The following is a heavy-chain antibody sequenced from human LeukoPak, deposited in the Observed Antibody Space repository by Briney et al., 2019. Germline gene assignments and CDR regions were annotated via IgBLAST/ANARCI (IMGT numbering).Heavy chain of an antibody. CDR2: IYYSGST. Sequence: SETLSLTCTVSGGSISSSSYYWGWIRQPPGKGLEWIGSIYYSGSTYYNPSLKSRVTISVDTSKNQFSLKLSSVTAADTAVYYCAKYCSGGSCYGRGELDYWGQGTLVTVSS. J-gene: IGHJ4*02. D-gene: IGHD2-15*01. CDR3: AKYCSGGSCYGRGELDY. V-gene: IGHV4-39*07. CDR1: GGSISSSSYY.